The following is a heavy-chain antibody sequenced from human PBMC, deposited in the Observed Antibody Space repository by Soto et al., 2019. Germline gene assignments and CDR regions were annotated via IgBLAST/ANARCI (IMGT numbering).Heavy chain of an antibody. V-gene: IGHV3-23*01. CDR1: GFTFSSYA. CDR2: ISGSGGST. Sequence: QPGGSLRLSCAASGFTFSSYAMSWVRQAPGKGLEWVSAISGSGGSTYYADSVKGRFTISRDNSKNTLYLQMNSLRAEDTAVYYCAKGAREDYYDSSGYLHLGYWGQGTLVTVSS. D-gene: IGHD3-22*01. J-gene: IGHJ4*02. CDR3: AKGAREDYYDSSGYLHLGY.